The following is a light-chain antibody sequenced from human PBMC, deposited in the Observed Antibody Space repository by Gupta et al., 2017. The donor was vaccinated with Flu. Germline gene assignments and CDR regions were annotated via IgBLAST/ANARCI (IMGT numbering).Light chain of an antibody. CDR2: LNRDGSY. CDR1: SGHSSYA. CDR3: PNWGADLWV. V-gene: IGLV4-69*01. Sequence: QPVLTQSPSASASLGASVKLTCTLSSGHSSYAIAWLQQLPDKGPRYLLKLNRDGSYTTGDGIPCCVSGSGSGADLSINISRLQSEDECYYYSPNWGADLWVFGGGTRLTVL. J-gene: IGLJ3*02.